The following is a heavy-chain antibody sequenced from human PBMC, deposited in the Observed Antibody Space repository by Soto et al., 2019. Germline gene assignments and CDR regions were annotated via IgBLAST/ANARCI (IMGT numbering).Heavy chain of an antibody. V-gene: IGHV4-34*01. CDR3: ASVASVGAKYAYYYDGMDV. Sequence: SETLSLTCAVYGGSFSGYYWSWIRQPPGKGLEWIGEINHSGSTNYNPSLKSRVTISVDTSKNQFSLKLSSVTAADTAVYYCASVASVGAKYAYYYDGMDVWGQGTTVTVSS. J-gene: IGHJ6*02. D-gene: IGHD1-26*01. CDR1: GGSFSGYY. CDR2: INHSGST.